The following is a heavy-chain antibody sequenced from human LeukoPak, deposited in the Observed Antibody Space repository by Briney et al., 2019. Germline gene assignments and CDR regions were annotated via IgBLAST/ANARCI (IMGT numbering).Heavy chain of an antibody. CDR3: AREYYFDNSGYYGVGDY. D-gene: IGHD3-22*01. V-gene: IGHV1-2*02. J-gene: IGHJ4*02. CDR1: GYXFTAYY. Sequence: ASVKVSCKASGYXFTAYYIHWVRQAPGQGLEWMGWFNPNSGGTNYAQEFQGRVTMTRDTSISTAYMELSRLRSDDTAVYYCAREYYFDNSGYYGVGDYWGQGTLVTVSS. CDR2: FNPNSGGT.